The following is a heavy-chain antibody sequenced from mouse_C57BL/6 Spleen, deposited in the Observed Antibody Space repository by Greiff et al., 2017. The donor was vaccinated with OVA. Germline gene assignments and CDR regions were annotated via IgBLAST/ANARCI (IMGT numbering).Heavy chain of an antibody. D-gene: IGHD2-2*01. CDR3: ARRDGYDGAY. J-gene: IGHJ3*01. CDR1: GYTFTSYW. Sequence: QVQLQQSGAELVMPGASVKLSCKASGYTFTSYWMHWVKQRPGQGLEWIGEIDPSDSYTNYNQKFKGKSTLTVDKSSSTAYMQLGSLTSEDSAVYYCARRDGYDGAYWGQGTLVTVSA. CDR2: IDPSDSYT. V-gene: IGHV1-69*01.